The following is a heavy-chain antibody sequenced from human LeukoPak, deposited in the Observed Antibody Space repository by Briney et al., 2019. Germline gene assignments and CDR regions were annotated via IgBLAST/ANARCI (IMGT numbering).Heavy chain of an antibody. V-gene: IGHV3-64*01. J-gene: IGHJ4*02. Sequence: GGSLRLSCAASGFTFSSYAMHWVRQAPGKGLEYVSAISSNGGSTYYANSVKGRFTISRDNAKNSLYLQMNSLRAEDTALYYCAKDTRITAAGYVDYWGQGTLVTVSS. CDR2: ISSNGGST. CDR3: AKDTRITAAGYVDY. CDR1: GFTFSSYA. D-gene: IGHD6-13*01.